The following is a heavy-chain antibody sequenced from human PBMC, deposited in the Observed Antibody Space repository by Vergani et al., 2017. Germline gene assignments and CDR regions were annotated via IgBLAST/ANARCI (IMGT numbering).Heavy chain of an antibody. D-gene: IGHD3-10*01. Sequence: QVQLVQSGAEVKKPGASVKVSCKASGYTFTSYAMNWVRQAPGQGLEWMGWINPNSGGTNYAQKFQGRVTMTRDTSISTAYMELSRLRSDDTAVYYCARDCYYGSGSQDYWGQGTLVTVSS. CDR3: ARDCYYGSGSQDY. V-gene: IGHV1-2*02. J-gene: IGHJ4*02. CDR2: INPNSGGT. CDR1: GYTFTSYA.